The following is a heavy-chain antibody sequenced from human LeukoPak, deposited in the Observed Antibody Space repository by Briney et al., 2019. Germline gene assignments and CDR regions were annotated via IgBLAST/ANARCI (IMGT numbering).Heavy chain of an antibody. D-gene: IGHD6-13*01. CDR1: GYTFTGYY. Sequence: ASVKVSCKAPGYTFTGYYMHWVRQAPGQGLEWMGRINPNSGGTNYAQKFQGRVTMTRDTSISTAYMELSRLRSDDTAVYYCAREGIAAAGQYIIDYWGQGTLVTVSS. CDR2: INPNSGGT. J-gene: IGHJ4*02. V-gene: IGHV1-2*06. CDR3: AREGIAAAGQYIIDY.